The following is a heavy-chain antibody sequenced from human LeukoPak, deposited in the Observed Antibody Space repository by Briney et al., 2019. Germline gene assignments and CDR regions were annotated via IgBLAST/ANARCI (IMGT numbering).Heavy chain of an antibody. CDR2: IRYDGSNK. Sequence: GGSLRLSCAASGFTFSSYGMHWVRQAPGKGLEWVAFIRYDGSNKYYADSVKGRFTISRDNSKNTLYLQMNSLRAEDTAVYYCAKAGSSGYSYYYYYYMDVWGKGTTVTISS. CDR1: GFTFSSYG. J-gene: IGHJ6*03. V-gene: IGHV3-30*02. D-gene: IGHD3-22*01. CDR3: AKAGSSGYSYYYYYYMDV.